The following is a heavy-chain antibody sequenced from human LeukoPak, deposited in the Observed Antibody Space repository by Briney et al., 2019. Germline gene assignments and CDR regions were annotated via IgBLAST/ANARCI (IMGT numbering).Heavy chain of an antibody. CDR3: VRGNDYGGPHY. Sequence: GGSLRLSCAASGFTFSLYWMNWVRRAPGKGLEWVANIKQDGSEKNYADSVKGRFTISRDNGKNTLFLQMNSLRAEDAAVYYCVRGNDYGGPHYWGQGTQVTVSS. V-gene: IGHV3-7*01. J-gene: IGHJ4*02. CDR1: GFTFSLYW. CDR2: IKQDGSEK. D-gene: IGHD4-23*01.